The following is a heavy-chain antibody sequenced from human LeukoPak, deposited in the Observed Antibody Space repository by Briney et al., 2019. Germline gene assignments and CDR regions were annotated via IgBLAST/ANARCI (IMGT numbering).Heavy chain of an antibody. J-gene: IGHJ4*02. V-gene: IGHV4-39*01. D-gene: IGHD2-2*01. CDR3: ARGGGKRKDIVVVPAAMRYYFDY. Sequence: PSETLSLTCTVSGGSISSSSYYWGWIRQPPGKGLEWIGSIYYSGSTYYNPSLKSRVTISVDTSKNQFSLKLSSVTAADTAVYYCARGGGKRKDIVVVPAAMRYYFDYWGQGTLVTVSS. CDR1: GGSISSSSYY. CDR2: IYYSGST.